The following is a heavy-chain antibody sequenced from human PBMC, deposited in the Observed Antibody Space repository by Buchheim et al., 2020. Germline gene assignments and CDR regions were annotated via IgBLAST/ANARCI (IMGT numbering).Heavy chain of an antibody. CDR2: ISSSNSYP. D-gene: IGHD3-10*01. Sequence: QVQLVESGGGLVKPGGSLRLSCAASGFIFSDYYMSWIRQAPGMGLEWVSYISSSNSYPNYADSGKGRFPISRDNAKNSMYLQMNSLRAEDTAVYYCARSYGSVNWFDSWGQGTL. V-gene: IGHV3-11*06. J-gene: IGHJ5*01. CDR3: ARSYGSVNWFDS. CDR1: GFIFSDYY.